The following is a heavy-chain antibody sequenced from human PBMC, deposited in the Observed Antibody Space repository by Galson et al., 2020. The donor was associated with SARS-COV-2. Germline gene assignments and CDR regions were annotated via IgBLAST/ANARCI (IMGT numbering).Heavy chain of an antibody. CDR3: VRDGEWYFDR. CDR2: INNDGSGT. D-gene: IGHD4-17*01. CDR1: GFTFGRYW. Sequence: GESLKNSCAASGFTFGRYWMHWIRQAPGEGLVWAAHINNDGSGTSSAASVKGRFTVSRDNAKNTVDLQMNSLRADDTAMYYCVRDGEWYFDRWGRGALGRVSS. V-gene: IGHV3-74*01. J-gene: IGHJ2*01.